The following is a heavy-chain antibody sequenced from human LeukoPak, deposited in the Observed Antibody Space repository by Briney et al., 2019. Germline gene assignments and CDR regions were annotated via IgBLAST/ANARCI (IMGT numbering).Heavy chain of an antibody. D-gene: IGHD3-9*01. CDR2: IYTSGST. J-gene: IGHJ6*03. Sequence: PSETLSLTCTVSGGSISSYYWSWIRQPAGKGLEWIGRIYTSGSTNYNPSLKSRVTISVDTSKNQFSLKLSSVTAADTAVYYCASLAHYDILTGYYYYMDVWGKGTTVTVSS. V-gene: IGHV4-4*07. CDR1: GGSISSYY. CDR3: ASLAHYDILTGYYYYMDV.